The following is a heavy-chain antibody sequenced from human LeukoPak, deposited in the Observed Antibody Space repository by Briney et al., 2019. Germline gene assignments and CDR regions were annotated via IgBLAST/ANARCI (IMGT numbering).Heavy chain of an antibody. V-gene: IGHV3-73*01. J-gene: IGHJ4*02. CDR1: GFTFSSSV. CDR2: IRSKANSYAT. CDR3: TRLDDY. Sequence: PGGSLRLSCAASGFTFSSSVMHWVCQASGKGLEWVGRIRSKANSYATAYAASVKGRFTISRDDSKNTAYLQMNSLKTEDTAVYYCTRLDDYWGQGTLVTVSS.